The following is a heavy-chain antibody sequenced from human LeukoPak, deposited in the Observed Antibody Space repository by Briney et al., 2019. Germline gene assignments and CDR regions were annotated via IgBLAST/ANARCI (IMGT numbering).Heavy chain of an antibody. Sequence: GESLKISCKGSGYSFTNYWIGWVRQVPGKGLEWMGIIYPGDSDTRYSPSFQGQVTISADKSISTAYLQWSSLKASDTAMYYCARLHADTASPFDYWGQGTLVTVSS. V-gene: IGHV5-51*01. CDR3: ARLHADTASPFDY. CDR2: IYPGDSDT. J-gene: IGHJ4*02. CDR1: GYSFTNYW. D-gene: IGHD5-18*01.